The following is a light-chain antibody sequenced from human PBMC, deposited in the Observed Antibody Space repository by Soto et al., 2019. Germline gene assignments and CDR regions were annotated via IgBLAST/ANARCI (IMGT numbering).Light chain of an antibody. CDR3: QRSSTTPIT. Sequence: IQLTQSQSSLSASVGDRVTITCRASQTITTYLSWFQQKPGKAPKLLVYGASSLQSGVPSRFSGRGSATEFTLTICSLQSEDFATYYCQRSSTTPITFDQGTRLEIK. V-gene: IGKV1-39*01. CDR1: QTITTY. J-gene: IGKJ5*01. CDR2: GAS.